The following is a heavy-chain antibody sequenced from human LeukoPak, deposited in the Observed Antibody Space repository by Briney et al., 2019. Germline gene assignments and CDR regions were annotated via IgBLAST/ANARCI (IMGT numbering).Heavy chain of an antibody. J-gene: IGHJ6*03. CDR3: AKVGADYYGSGSYEELYYYYYMDV. V-gene: IGHV3-30*02. CDR2: IRDDGSNK. D-gene: IGHD3-10*01. CDR1: GFTFSSYG. Sequence: GGSLRLSCAASGFTFSSYGMHWVRQAPGKGLEWLAFIRDDGSNKYYADSVKGRFTISRDNSKNTLYLQMNSLRAEDTAVYYCAKVGADYYGSGSYEELYYYYYMDVWGKGTTVTVSS.